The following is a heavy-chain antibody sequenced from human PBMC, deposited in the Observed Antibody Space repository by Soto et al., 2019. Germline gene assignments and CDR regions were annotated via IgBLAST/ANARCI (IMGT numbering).Heavy chain of an antibody. D-gene: IGHD3-22*01. CDR3: ARESFDYYDSSGYSPARYYYGMDV. J-gene: IGHJ6*02. CDR1: GDSVSSNSAA. V-gene: IGHV6-1*01. Sequence: SQTLSLTCAISGDSVSSNSAAWNWIRQSPSRGLEWLGRTYYWSKWYNDYAVSVKSRITINPDTSKNQFSLQLNSVTPEDTAVYYCARESFDYYDSSGYSPARYYYGMDVWGQGTTVTVSS. CDR2: TYYWSKWYN.